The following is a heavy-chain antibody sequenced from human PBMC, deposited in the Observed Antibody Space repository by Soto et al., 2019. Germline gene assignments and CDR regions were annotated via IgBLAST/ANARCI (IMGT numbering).Heavy chain of an antibody. V-gene: IGHV1-24*01. CDR3: ATGDTYYDIATDYDSDY. CDR1: GYTLAEIS. J-gene: IGHJ4*02. CDR2: SSPENGET. D-gene: IGHD3-9*01. Sequence: VRLEQSGADVKKPGASVKVSCKVSGYTLAEISIHWVRQPPGKGLEWMGGSSPENGETIYAPKFQGTVTMTDDTPTDTAYMELNSLTSEDTAVFYFATGDTYYDIATDYDSDYWCQGTRVTVSS.